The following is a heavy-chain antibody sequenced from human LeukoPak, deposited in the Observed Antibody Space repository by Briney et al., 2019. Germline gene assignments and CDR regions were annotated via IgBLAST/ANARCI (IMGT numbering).Heavy chain of an antibody. CDR2: IYSSGRT. V-gene: IGHV4-59*08. J-gene: IGHJ5*02. D-gene: IGHD2-8*02. CDR1: GGSMRSYY. CDR3: ARHPIHRSCTGGLCYYDRPYNWFDP. Sequence: PSETLSLTCTVSGGSMRSYYWSWIRQPPGKGLEWIGFIYSSGRTSYNPSLKSRVTISIDTSKNQFSLKLSSVTAADTAVYYCARHPIHRSCTGGLCYYDRPYNWFDPWGQGTLVTVSS.